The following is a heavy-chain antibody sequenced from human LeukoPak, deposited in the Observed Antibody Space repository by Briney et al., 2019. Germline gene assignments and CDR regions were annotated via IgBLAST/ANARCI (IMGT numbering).Heavy chain of an antibody. D-gene: IGHD1-1*01. V-gene: IGHV1-69*04. Sequence: GASVKVSCKASGGTFSIYAISWVRQAPGQGLEWMGRIIPILGIANYAQKFQGRVTITADKSTSTAYMELSSLRPEDTAVYYCARGLGTGLGAFDIWGQGTMVTVSS. CDR2: IIPILGIA. CDR1: GGTFSIYA. J-gene: IGHJ3*02. CDR3: ARGLGTGLGAFDI.